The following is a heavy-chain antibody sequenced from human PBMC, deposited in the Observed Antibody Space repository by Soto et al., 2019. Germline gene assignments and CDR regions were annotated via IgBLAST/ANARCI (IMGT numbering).Heavy chain of an antibody. CDR3: ARDPGIIVGATTDYYYGMDV. V-gene: IGHV3-48*02. CDR1: GFTFSSYS. CDR2: ISSSSSTI. J-gene: IGHJ6*02. D-gene: IGHD1-26*01. Sequence: GGSLRLSCAASGFTFSSYSMNWVRQAPGKGLEWVSYISSSSSTIYYADSVKGRFTISRDNAKNSLYLQMNSLRDEDTAVYYCARDPGIIVGATTDYYYGMDVWGQGTTVTVSS.